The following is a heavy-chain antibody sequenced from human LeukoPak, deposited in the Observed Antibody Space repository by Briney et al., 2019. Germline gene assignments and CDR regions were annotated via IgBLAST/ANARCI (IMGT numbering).Heavy chain of an antibody. CDR1: GFSVSSNY. Sequence: GGSLRLSCAASGFSVSSNYMSWVRQAPGKGLEWVSVVYSGGDTYYADSVKGRFTISRDNSKNTLYLQMNSLRAEDTAVYYCARDSRYCSSTNCYYDYWGQGTLVTVSS. CDR2: VYSGGDT. CDR3: ARDSRYCSSTNCYYDY. J-gene: IGHJ4*02. D-gene: IGHD2-2*01. V-gene: IGHV3-53*01.